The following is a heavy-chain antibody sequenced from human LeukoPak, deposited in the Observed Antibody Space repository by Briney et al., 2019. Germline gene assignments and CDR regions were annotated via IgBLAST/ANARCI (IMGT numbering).Heavy chain of an antibody. Sequence: SVKVSCKASGGTFSSYAINWVRQAPGQGLEWMGGIIPIFGTANYAQKFQGRVTITTDESTSTAYMELSSLRSEDTAVYYCARAKEWLRTYNWFDPWGQGTLVTVSS. CDR1: GGTFSSYA. V-gene: IGHV1-69*05. CDR3: ARAKEWLRTYNWFDP. D-gene: IGHD5-12*01. CDR2: IIPIFGTA. J-gene: IGHJ5*02.